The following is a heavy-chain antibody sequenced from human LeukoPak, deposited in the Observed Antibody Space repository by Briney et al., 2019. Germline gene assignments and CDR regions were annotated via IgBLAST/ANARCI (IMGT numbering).Heavy chain of an antibody. V-gene: IGHV3-11*04. CDR1: GFTSSDYY. J-gene: IGHJ4*02. D-gene: IGHD2-2*01. Sequence: NPGGSLRLSCAASGFTSSDYYMAWMRQAPGKGLEWASYIGDSGSTIFYADSVKGRFTISRGGPKNSLYLQMNSLRAEDTALYYCASMLCSTSSCWIDFWGQGTLVTVSS. CDR3: ASMLCSTSSCWIDF. CDR2: IGDSGSTI.